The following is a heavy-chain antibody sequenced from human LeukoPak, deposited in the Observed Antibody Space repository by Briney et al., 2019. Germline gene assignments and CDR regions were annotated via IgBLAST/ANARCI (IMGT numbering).Heavy chain of an antibody. V-gene: IGHV3-11*01. Sequence: GGSLRLSCAASGFTFSDYYMSWIRQAPGKGLEWLSYISSSSSTIYYADSVKGRFTISRDNAKNSLYLQMNSLRAEDAAVYYCAAKTTYNWFDPWGQGTLVTVSS. D-gene: IGHD1-1*01. CDR2: ISSSSSTI. CDR1: GFTFSDYY. J-gene: IGHJ5*02. CDR3: AAKTTYNWFDP.